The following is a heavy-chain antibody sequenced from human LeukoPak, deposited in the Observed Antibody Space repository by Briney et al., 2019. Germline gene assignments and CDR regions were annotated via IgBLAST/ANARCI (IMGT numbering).Heavy chain of an antibody. D-gene: IGHD2-2*01. CDR2: INWNGGST. CDR1: GFTFDDYG. V-gene: IGHV3-20*04. Sequence: GGSLRLSCAASGFTFDDYGMSWVRQAPGKGLEWVSGINWNGGSTGYADSVKGRFTISRDNAKNSLYLQMNSLRAEDTALYYCASRYCSSTSCYEENAFDIWGQGTMVTVSS. CDR3: ASRYCSSTSCYEENAFDI. J-gene: IGHJ3*02.